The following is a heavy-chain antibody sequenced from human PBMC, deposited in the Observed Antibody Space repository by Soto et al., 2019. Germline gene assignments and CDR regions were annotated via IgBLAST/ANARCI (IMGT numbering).Heavy chain of an antibody. CDR1: GGSISSGDYY. V-gene: IGHV4-30-4*01. D-gene: IGHD3-16*01. CDR3: ARERRNLRIMITFGGEYDY. J-gene: IGHJ4*02. CDR2: IYYSGST. Sequence: SSETLSLTCTVSGGSISSGDYYWSWIRQPPGKGLEWIGYIYYSGSTYYNPSLKSRVTISVDTSKNQFSLKLSSVTAADTAVYYCARERRNLRIMITFGGEYDYWGQGTLVTVSS.